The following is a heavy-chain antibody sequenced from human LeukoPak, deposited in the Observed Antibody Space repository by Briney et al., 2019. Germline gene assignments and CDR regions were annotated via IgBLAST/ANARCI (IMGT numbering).Heavy chain of an antibody. CDR1: GGSFSGYY. Sequence: PSETLSLTCAVYGGSFSGYYWSWIRQPPGKGLEWIGEINHSGSTNYNPSLKSRVTISVDTSKNQFSLKLSSVTAADTAVYYCATRYPKNAFDIWGQGTMVTVSS. CDR2: INHSGST. D-gene: IGHD3-9*01. J-gene: IGHJ3*02. V-gene: IGHV4-34*01. CDR3: ATRYPKNAFDI.